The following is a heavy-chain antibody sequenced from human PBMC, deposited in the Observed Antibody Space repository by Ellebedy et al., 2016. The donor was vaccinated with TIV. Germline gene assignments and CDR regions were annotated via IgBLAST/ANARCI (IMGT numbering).Heavy chain of an antibody. CDR2: INHSGST. V-gene: IGHV4-34*01. Sequence: SETLSLTXAVYGGSFSGYYWSWIRQPPGKGLEWIGEINHSGSTNYNPSLKSRVTISVDTSKNQFSLKLSSVTAADTAVYYCARDGHCGGDCFSWGQGTLVTVSS. D-gene: IGHD2-21*02. CDR1: GGSFSGYY. CDR3: ARDGHCGGDCFS. J-gene: IGHJ5*02.